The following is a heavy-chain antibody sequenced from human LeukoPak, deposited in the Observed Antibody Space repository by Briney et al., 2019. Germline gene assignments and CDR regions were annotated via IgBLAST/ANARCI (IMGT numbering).Heavy chain of an antibody. J-gene: IGHJ4*02. V-gene: IGHV3-53*01. CDR1: GFTFSLYY. CDR2: LYSDGNT. CDR3: ARGVEPLAANTLAY. Sequence: GGSLRLSCTASGFTFSLYYMSWIRQAPGKGLEWVSVLYSDGNTKYADSVQGRFTISRDNSKNTLYLEMNSLSPDDTAVYYCARGVEPLAANTLAYWGQGTLVTVSS. D-gene: IGHD1-14*01.